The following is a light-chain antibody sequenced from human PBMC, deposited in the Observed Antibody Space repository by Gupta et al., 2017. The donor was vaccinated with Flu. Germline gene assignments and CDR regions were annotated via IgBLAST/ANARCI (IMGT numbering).Light chain of an antibody. CDR1: QGISSY. V-gene: IGKV1-8*01. CDR3: QQKHSSPFT. Sequence: AIRMTQSPSSFSASTGDRVTITWRASQGISSYLAWYQQKPGKAPKLLIYAASTVKSGVPSRFSGSGSGTDFTLTISGRQSEDFANYYCQQKHSSPFTFGRGTKVDIK. CDR2: AAS. J-gene: IGKJ4*01.